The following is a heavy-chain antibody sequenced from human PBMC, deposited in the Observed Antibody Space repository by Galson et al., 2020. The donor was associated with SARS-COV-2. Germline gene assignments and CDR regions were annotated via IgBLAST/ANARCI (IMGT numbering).Heavy chain of an antibody. Sequence: SETLSLTCTVSGGSISSSYWSWIRQPAGTGLEWIGRVFTSGSTNYNPSLKSRVTMSVDTSKNQFSLKLRSVTAADTAVYYCARDSLGSYRGGYNWFDPWGQGTLVTVSS. CDR1: GGSISSSY. CDR3: ARDSLGSYRGGYNWFDP. D-gene: IGHD1-26*01. CDR2: VFTSGST. J-gene: IGHJ5*02. V-gene: IGHV4-4*07.